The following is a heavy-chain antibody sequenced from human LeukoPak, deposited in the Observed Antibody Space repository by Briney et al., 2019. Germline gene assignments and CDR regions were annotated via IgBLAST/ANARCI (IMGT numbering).Heavy chain of an antibody. CDR2: ITSSSTYI. CDR1: GITLSSYN. J-gene: IGHJ4*02. V-gene: IGHV3-21*01. CDR3: AKGMYYDFWSGYSEYYFDY. D-gene: IGHD3-3*01. Sequence: GGSLRLSCAASGITLSSYNMNWVRQAPGKGLEWVSSITSSSTYIYYADSVKGRFTMSRDNAKNSVYLEMNSLRAEDTAVYYCAKGMYYDFWSGYSEYYFDYWGQGTLVTVSS.